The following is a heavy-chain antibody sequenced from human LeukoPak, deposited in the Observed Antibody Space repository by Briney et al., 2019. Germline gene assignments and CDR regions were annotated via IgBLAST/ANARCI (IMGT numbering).Heavy chain of an antibody. V-gene: IGHV1-2*02. CDR3: ARGPDYYDSSGYYLLDY. CDR1: GYTFTGYY. J-gene: IGHJ4*02. CDR2: INPNSGGT. Sequence: GASVKVSCKASGYTFTGYYMHWVRQAPGQGLEWMGWINPNSGGTNYAQKFQGRVTMTRDTSISTAYMELSRLRSDDTAVYYCARGPDYYDSSGYYLLDYWGQGTLVTVSS. D-gene: IGHD3-22*01.